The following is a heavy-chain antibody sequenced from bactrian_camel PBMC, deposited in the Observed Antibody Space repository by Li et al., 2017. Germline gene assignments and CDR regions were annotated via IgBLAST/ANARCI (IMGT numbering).Heavy chain of an antibody. J-gene: IGHJ4*01. Sequence: VQLVESGGGSVPVGGSLRLSCTISGYTHNVGVMAWFRQAPGRELEWVSTINPSSGRTFYAEAVKGRFTVSRDDAKNTVYLQLDALKTEDTAMYYCARDGGLHTFAGSRVPYDYLGQGTQVTVS. D-gene: IGHD2*01. CDR1: GYTHNVGV. V-gene: IGHV3S40*01. CDR2: INPSSGRT.